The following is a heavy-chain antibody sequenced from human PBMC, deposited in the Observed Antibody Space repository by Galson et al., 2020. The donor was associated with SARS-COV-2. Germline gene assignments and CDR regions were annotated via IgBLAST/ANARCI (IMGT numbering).Heavy chain of an antibody. J-gene: IGHJ6*02. Sequence: SLKISCAASGFTFDDYAMHWVRQAPGKGLEWVSGISWNSGSIGYADSVKGRFTISRDNAKNSLYLQMNSLRAEDTALYYCAKDTEYGGPAVGMDVWGQGTTVTVSS. D-gene: IGHD4-17*01. CDR3: AKDTEYGGPAVGMDV. CDR1: GFTFDDYA. V-gene: IGHV3-9*01. CDR2: ISWNSGSI.